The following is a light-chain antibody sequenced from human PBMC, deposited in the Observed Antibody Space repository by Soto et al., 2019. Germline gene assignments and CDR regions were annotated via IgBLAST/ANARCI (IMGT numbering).Light chain of an antibody. CDR3: QQSYSTLAS. Sequence: DIQMTQSPSSLSASVGDRVTITCRASQSISSYLNWYQQKPGKAPKLQIYAASSLHSGVPSRFRGSGSGTDFTLTISSVQSEDFETYYCQQSYSTLASFGRGTKLEIK. V-gene: IGKV1-39*01. CDR2: AAS. J-gene: IGKJ2*03. CDR1: QSISSY.